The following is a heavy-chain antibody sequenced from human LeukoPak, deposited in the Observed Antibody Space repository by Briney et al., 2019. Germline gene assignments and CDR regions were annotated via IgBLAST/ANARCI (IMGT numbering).Heavy chain of an antibody. J-gene: IGHJ4*02. CDR3: ARHDPGSGDENY. CDR2: IYYSGST. Sequence: SETLSLTCTVSGGSISSYYWSWIRQPPGKGLEWIGYIYYSGSTNYNPSLKSRVTISVDTSKNQFSLKLSSVTAADTAVYYCARHDPGSGDENYWGQGTLVTVSS. CDR1: GGSISSYY. D-gene: IGHD3-10*01. V-gene: IGHV4-59*08.